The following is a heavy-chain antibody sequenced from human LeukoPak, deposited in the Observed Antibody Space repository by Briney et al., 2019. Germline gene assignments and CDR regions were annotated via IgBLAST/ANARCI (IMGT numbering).Heavy chain of an antibody. D-gene: IGHD6-13*01. CDR3: ARDRVAAAVGYYYYYMDV. CDR1: GGSISSGSYY. Sequence: SQTLSLACTVSGGSISSGSYYWSWIRQPAGKGLEWIGRIYTSGSTNYNPSLKSRVTISVDTSKNQFSLKLSSVTAADTAVYYCARDRVAAAVGYYYYYMDVWGKGTTVTISS. CDR2: IYTSGST. V-gene: IGHV4-61*02. J-gene: IGHJ6*03.